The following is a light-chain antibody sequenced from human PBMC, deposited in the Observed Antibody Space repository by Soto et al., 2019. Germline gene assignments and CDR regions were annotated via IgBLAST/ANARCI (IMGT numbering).Light chain of an antibody. CDR3: QQYGTSPIA. V-gene: IGKV3-20*01. J-gene: IGKJ5*01. CDR1: RSLSSSY. CDR2: AAS. Sequence: EIVLTQSPGTLSLSPGERATLSCRASRSLSSSYVVWYQQKPGQAPRLLIYAASRRATGIPDRFSGSGSGTDFTLTISRLEPEDFAVYYCQQYGTSPIAFGQGTRLE.